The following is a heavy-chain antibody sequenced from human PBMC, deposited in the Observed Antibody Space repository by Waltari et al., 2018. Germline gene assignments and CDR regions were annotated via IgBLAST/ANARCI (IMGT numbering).Heavy chain of an antibody. CDR2: ISWDGGDT. J-gene: IGHJ4*01. CDR3: ATSDYAGKGDY. D-gene: IGHD5-12*01. V-gene: IGHV3-43*01. CDR1: GFVFDEFT. Sequence: EVNLVESGGAVVQPGGSLRLSCTASGFVFDEFTMQWVRQVPGSGLQWVALISWDGGDTYYADSGKGRFTIFRDNSRNSLYLEMKTLTLEDTALYYCATSDYAGKGDYWGHGTLVTVSS.